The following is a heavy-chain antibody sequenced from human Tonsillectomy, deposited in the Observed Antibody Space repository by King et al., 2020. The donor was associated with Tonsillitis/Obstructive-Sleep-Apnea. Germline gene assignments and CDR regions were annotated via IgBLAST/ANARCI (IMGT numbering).Heavy chain of an antibody. V-gene: IGHV3-7*03. CDR2: IKQDGSKK. CDR3: AREDIAAVGIGGAFYYYYGMDV. D-gene: IGHD6-13*01. Sequence: QLVQSGGGLVHPGGSLRLSCAASGFTFSDYWMSWVRQAPGKGLEWVANIKQDGSKKYYLDSVKGRSTISRDNAKNSLYLQMNSLRAEDTAVYYCAREDIAAVGIGGAFYYYYGMDVWGQGTTVTVSS. CDR1: GFTFSDYW. J-gene: IGHJ6*02.